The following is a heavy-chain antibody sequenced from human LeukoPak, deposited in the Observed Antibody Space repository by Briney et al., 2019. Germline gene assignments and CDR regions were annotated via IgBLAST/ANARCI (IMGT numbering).Heavy chain of an antibody. V-gene: IGHV1-69*05. J-gene: IGHJ4*02. Sequence: SVKVSCKASGGTFSSYAISWVRQAPGQGLEWMGGIIPIFGTANYAQKFQGRVTMTRDMSTSTVYMELSSLRSEDTAVYYCARVDYYDSNYFDYWGQGTLVTVSS. CDR1: GGTFSSYA. CDR2: IIPIFGTA. D-gene: IGHD3-22*01. CDR3: ARVDYYDSNYFDY.